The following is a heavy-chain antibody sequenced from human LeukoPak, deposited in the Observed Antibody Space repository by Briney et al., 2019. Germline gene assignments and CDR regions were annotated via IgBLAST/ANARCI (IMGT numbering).Heavy chain of an antibody. D-gene: IGHD2-15*01. V-gene: IGHV1-69*13. J-gene: IGHJ6*02. CDR2: IIPIFGTA. CDR3: ARSLTCSGGSCYGYYYYGMDV. CDR1: GYTFTSYA. Sequence: GASVKVSCKASGYTFTSYAISWVRQAPGQGLEWMGGIIPIFGTANYAQKFQGRVTITADESTSTAYMELSSLRSEDTAVYYCARSLTCSGGSCYGYYYYGMDVWGQGTTVTVSS.